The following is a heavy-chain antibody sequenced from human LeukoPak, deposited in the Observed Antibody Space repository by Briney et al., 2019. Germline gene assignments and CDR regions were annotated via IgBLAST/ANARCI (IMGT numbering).Heavy chain of an antibody. J-gene: IGHJ4*02. CDR3: ARGRGPGGYSYGRYYFDY. CDR1: GFTFSSYA. V-gene: IGHV3-30*04. Sequence: GGSLRLSCAASGFTFSSYAMHWVRQAPGKGLEWVALISYDGSNKYYADSVKGRFTISRDNAKNSLYLQMNSLRAEDTAVYYCARGRGPGGYSYGRYYFDYWGQGTLVTVSS. CDR2: ISYDGSNK. D-gene: IGHD5-18*01.